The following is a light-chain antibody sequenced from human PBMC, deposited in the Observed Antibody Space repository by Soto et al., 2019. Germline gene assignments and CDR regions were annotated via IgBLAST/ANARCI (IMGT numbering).Light chain of an antibody. CDR1: QSVGSF. Sequence: EIVLTQSPATLSLSPMGIARRCFMASQSVGSFLAWYQQKPGQAPRLLIYDTSIRATGIPARFSGSGSGTDFTLTISSLEPEDFAVYYCQQRNSWPPTFTFGQGTRLEIK. CDR2: DTS. J-gene: IGKJ5*01. CDR3: QQRNSWPPTFT. V-gene: IGKV3-11*01.